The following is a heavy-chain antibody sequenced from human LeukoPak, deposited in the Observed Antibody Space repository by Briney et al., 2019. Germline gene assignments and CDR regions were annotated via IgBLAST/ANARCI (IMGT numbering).Heavy chain of an antibody. J-gene: IGHJ5*02. CDR1: GGSMRSYS. D-gene: IGHD6-19*01. Sequence: SETLSLTCTVSGGSMRSYSWRWIRQPPGKGLEWISGSTNYNPSLKSRVTISLDTSKNQFSLKLTSVTAADTAVYYCASVRGYSSGWYASGFDPWGQGTLVTVSS. CDR2: GST. CDR3: ASVRGYSSGWYASGFDP. V-gene: IGHV4-4*09.